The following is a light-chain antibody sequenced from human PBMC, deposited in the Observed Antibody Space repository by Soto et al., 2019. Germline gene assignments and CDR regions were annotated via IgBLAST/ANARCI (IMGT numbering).Light chain of an antibody. CDR3: QTWGTGFQV. CDR2: LNNDGSH. J-gene: IGLJ2*01. Sequence: QLVLTQSPSASASLGASVKLTCTLSSGHISYAIAWHQKQPGKGPRYLMDLNNDGSHTKGDGIHDRFSGSSSGAERYLISASLQSEDEADYYCQTWGTGFQVFGGGTKLTVL. V-gene: IGLV4-69*01. CDR1: SGHISYA.